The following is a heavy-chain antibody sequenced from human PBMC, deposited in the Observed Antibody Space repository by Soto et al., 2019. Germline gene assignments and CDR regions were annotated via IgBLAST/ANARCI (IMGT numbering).Heavy chain of an antibody. CDR1: GYTISELS. V-gene: IGHV1-24*01. CDR2: FDPEAGEK. CDR3: ATLYDSSGFRHGYYFDS. J-gene: IGHJ4*02. D-gene: IGHD3-22*01. Sequence: QVQLEQSGAEVKRPGASVKVSCKVSGYTISELSIHWVRQSPGKALEWMGGFDPEAGEKIYAQKFQGIVITTEDTSTDYAYMELTRLTSEDTAVYVCATLYDSSGFRHGYYFDSWGQGTLVTVSS.